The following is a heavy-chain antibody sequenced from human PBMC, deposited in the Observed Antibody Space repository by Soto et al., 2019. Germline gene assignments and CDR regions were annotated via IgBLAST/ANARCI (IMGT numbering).Heavy chain of an antibody. J-gene: IGHJ6*04. V-gene: IGHV3-30*18. D-gene: IGHD6-13*01. CDR2: ISYDGSNK. Sequence: GGSLRLSCAASGFTFSSYGMHWVRQAPGKGLEWVAVISYDGSNKYYADSVKGRFTISRDNSKNTLYLQMNSLRAEDTAVYYCAKNGPKAASLVSYYYYGMDVWGEGTTVTVSS. CDR1: GFTFSSYG. CDR3: AKNGPKAASLVSYYYYGMDV.